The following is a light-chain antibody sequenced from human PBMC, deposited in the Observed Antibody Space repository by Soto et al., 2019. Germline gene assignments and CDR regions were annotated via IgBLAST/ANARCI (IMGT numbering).Light chain of an antibody. V-gene: IGLV1-44*01. CDR3: AAWDDSLNAL. CDR2: ND. CDR1: RSNIGTNP. J-gene: IGLJ1*01. Sequence: SVLTQPPSASGTPGQRVTISCSGDRSNIGTNPVAWYQQLPGTAPKLLINNDQRPSGVPDRFSGSKSGTSASLAISGLQPEDEADYYCAAWDDSLNALFGTGTKVTVL.